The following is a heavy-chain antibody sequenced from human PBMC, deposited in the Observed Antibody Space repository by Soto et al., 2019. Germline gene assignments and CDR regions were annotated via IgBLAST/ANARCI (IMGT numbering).Heavy chain of an antibody. CDR3: AVAAPLDYYYGMDV. Sequence: ASVKVSCKASGYTFTGYYMHWVRQAPGQGLEWMGWINPSSGGTNYAQKFRGWVTMTRDTSISTAYMELSRLRSDDTAVYYCAVAAPLDYYYGMDVWGQGTTVTVSS. CDR1: GYTFTGYY. J-gene: IGHJ6*02. CDR2: INPSSGGT. V-gene: IGHV1-2*04. D-gene: IGHD6-6*01.